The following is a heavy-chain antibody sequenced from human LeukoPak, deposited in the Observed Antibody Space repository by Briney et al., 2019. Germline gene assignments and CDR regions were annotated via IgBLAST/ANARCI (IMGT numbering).Heavy chain of an antibody. D-gene: IGHD2-8*02. J-gene: IGHJ5*02. CDR2: INHSGST. CDR3: ARDGGVAPHNWFDP. CDR1: GGSFSRYY. V-gene: IGHV4-34*01. Sequence: QASETLSLTCAVYGGSFSRYYWSWIRQPPGKGLEWIGEINHSGSTNYNPSLKSRVTISVDTSKNQFSLKLSSVTAADTAVYYCARDGGVAPHNWFDPWGQGTLVTVSS.